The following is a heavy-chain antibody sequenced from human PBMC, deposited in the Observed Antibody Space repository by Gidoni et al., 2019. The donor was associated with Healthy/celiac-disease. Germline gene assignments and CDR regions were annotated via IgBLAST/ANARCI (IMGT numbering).Heavy chain of an antibody. Sequence: EVQLVESGGGLVQPGRSLRLSCAASGFTFDDYAMHWVRQAPGKGLEWVSGISWNSGSIGYADSVKGRFTISRDNAKNSLYLQMNSLRAEDTALYYCAKDLQYCSGGSCYSDGIGYYGMDVWGQGTTVTVSS. J-gene: IGHJ6*02. CDR1: GFTFDDYA. CDR2: ISWNSGSI. CDR3: AKDLQYCSGGSCYSDGIGYYGMDV. V-gene: IGHV3-9*01. D-gene: IGHD2-15*01.